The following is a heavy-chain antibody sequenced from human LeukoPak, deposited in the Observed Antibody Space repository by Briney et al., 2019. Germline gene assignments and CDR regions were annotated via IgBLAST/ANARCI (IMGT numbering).Heavy chain of an antibody. Sequence: PEGSLRLSCAASGFTFSSYAMSWVRQAPGRGLEWVSTISGSGVSTYYADSVKGRFTISRDNTKNSLYPQMNSLRAEDTAVYYCAKDGGSDPDSFDIWGQGTMVTVSS. V-gene: IGHV3-23*01. D-gene: IGHD2-15*01. CDR3: AKDGGSDPDSFDI. CDR1: GFTFSSYA. J-gene: IGHJ3*02. CDR2: ISGSGVST.